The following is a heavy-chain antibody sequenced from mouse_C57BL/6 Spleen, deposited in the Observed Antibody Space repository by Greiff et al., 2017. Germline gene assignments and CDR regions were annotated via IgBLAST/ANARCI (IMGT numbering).Heavy chain of an antibody. CDR1: GYAFSSSW. V-gene: IGHV1-82*01. CDR3: ARGTTVADY. J-gene: IGHJ2*01. CDR2: IYPGDGDT. D-gene: IGHD1-1*01. Sequence: VQLQESGPELVKPGASVKISCKASGYAFSSSWMNWVKQRPGKGLEWIGRIYPGDGDTNYNGKFKGKATLTADKSSSTAYMQLSSLTSEDSAVYFCARGTTVADYWGQGTTLTVSS.